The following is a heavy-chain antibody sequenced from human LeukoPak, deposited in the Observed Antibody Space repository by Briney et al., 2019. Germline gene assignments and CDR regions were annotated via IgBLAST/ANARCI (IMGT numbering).Heavy chain of an antibody. CDR3: ARETRRPAYYYDSSGYPFDY. CDR1: GFTFSDYY. Sequence: GGSLRLSCAASGFTFSDYYMSWIRQAPGKGLEWVSYISSSGSTIYYADSVKGRFTISRDNAKNTLYLQMNSLRAEDTAVYYCARETRRPAYYYDSSGYPFDYWGQGTLVTVSS. CDR2: ISSSGSTI. V-gene: IGHV3-11*04. J-gene: IGHJ4*02. D-gene: IGHD3-22*01.